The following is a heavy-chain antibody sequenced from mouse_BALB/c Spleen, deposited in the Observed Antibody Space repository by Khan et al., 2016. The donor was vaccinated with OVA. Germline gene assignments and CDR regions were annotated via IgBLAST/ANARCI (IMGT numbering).Heavy chain of an antibody. J-gene: IGHJ4*01. V-gene: IGHV5-9-3*01. CDR2: ISSGGTYT. D-gene: IGHD2-3*01. Sequence: EVELVESGGGLVKPGGSLKVSCAVSGFTLSRYAMSWVRQTPEKRLEWVATISSGGTYTYYPDSVKGRFTISRDNAENTLYLQMSSLRSEDTAMYYCARSDGYYGRGAMDCWGQGTSVTVSS. CDR3: ARSDGYYGRGAMDC. CDR1: GFTLSRYA.